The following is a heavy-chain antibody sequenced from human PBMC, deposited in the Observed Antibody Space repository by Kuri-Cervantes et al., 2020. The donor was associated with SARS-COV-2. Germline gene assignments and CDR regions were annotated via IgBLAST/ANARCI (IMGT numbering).Heavy chain of an antibody. V-gene: IGHV4-38-2*01. Sequence: SQTLSLTCAVSGYSISSGYYWGWIRQPPGKGLEWIGSIYHSGSTYYNPSLKSRVTISVDTSKNQFSLKLSSVTAADTAVYYCARRAPGAYDYVWGSYRPTTYDSWDQGTLVTVSS. D-gene: IGHD3-16*02. CDR2: IYHSGST. CDR1: GYSISSGYY. J-gene: IGHJ4*02. CDR3: ARRAPGAYDYVWGSYRPTTYDS.